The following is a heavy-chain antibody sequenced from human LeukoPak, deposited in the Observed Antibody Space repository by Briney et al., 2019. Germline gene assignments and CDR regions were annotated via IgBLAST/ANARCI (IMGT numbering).Heavy chain of an antibody. D-gene: IGHD3-22*01. CDR1: GFTFSAYG. CDR3: AREPSSGYYYYYYMDV. CDR2: IRYDGSNK. J-gene: IGHJ6*03. V-gene: IGHV3-30*02. Sequence: GGSLRLSCAASGFTFSAYGMHWVRQAPVKGLEWVAFIRYDGSNKYYPDSVRGRFTISRDNSKNTLYLQMNSLRAEDTAVYYCAREPSSGYYYYYYMDVWGKGTTVTVSS.